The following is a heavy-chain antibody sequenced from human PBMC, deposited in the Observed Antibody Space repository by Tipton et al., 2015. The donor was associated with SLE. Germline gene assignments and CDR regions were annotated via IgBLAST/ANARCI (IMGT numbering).Heavy chain of an antibody. D-gene: IGHD1-26*01. Sequence: LRLSCTVSGGSISSSSYYWGWIRQPPGKGLEWIGSIYYSGSTYYNPSLKSRVTISVDTSKNQFSLKLRSVTAADTAVYYCARDHGGGAQDNWFDPWGQGTLVTVSS. CDR2: IYYSGST. V-gene: IGHV4-39*07. CDR1: GGSISSSSYY. CDR3: ARDHGGGAQDNWFDP. J-gene: IGHJ5*02.